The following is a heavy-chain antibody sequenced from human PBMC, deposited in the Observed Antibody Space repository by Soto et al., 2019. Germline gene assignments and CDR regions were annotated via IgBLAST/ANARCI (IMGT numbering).Heavy chain of an antibody. CDR2: IYYSGST. Sequence: HLQLQESGQGLVKPSETLALTCTVSGGSISSSSHYWGWIRQSPGKGLEWIGNIYYSGSTYYNPSLKSRVTISVDTSKNQFSLTLSSVTAADTAVYYCARRGGSSPFDYWGQGTLVTVSS. J-gene: IGHJ4*02. V-gene: IGHV4-39*01. D-gene: IGHD1-26*01. CDR1: GGSISSSSHY. CDR3: ARRGGSSPFDY.